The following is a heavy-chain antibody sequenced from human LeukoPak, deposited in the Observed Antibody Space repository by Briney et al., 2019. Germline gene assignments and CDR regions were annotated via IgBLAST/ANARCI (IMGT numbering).Heavy chain of an antibody. CDR1: GFTFSSYW. V-gene: IGHV3-74*01. J-gene: IGHJ3*02. Sequence: GGSLRLSCAASGFTFSSYWMHWVRQAPGKGQVWVSRINSDGSSTSYADSVKGRFTISRDNAKNTLYLQMNSLRAEDTAVYYCARVSSGWYNAFDIWGQGTMVTVSS. CDR3: ARVSSGWYNAFDI. D-gene: IGHD6-19*01. CDR2: INSDGSST.